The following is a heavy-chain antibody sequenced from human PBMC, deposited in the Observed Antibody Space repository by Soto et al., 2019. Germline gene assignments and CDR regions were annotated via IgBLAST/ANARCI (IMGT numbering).Heavy chain of an antibody. J-gene: IGHJ4*02. D-gene: IGHD6-13*01. Sequence: EVQLLEAGGGLVHPGGSLRLSCAASGFTFSSYAMSWVRQAPGKGLEWGSAISGSGGSTDYADSVKGGFTISRDKSMNTLYLQMSSLSAEDTAVYYCAKDGSSWYPFDYWGQGTLVTVSS. CDR1: GFTFSSYA. CDR2: ISGSGGST. CDR3: AKDGSSWYPFDY. V-gene: IGHV3-23*01.